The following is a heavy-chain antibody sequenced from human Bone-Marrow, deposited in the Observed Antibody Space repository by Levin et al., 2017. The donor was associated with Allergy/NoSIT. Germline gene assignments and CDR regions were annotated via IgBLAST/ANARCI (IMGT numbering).Heavy chain of an antibody. D-gene: IGHD1-26*01. V-gene: IGHV3-30-3*01. Sequence: GESLKISCAASGFTFSSYAMHWVRQAPGKGLEWVAVISYDGSNKYYADSVKGRFTISRDNSKNTLYLQMNSLRAEDTAVYYCARDGGSYYGDYWGQGTLVTVSS. CDR1: GFTFSSYA. CDR2: ISYDGSNK. J-gene: IGHJ4*02. CDR3: ARDGGSYYGDY.